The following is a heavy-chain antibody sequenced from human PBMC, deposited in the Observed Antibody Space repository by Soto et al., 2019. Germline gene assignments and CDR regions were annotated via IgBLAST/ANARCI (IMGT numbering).Heavy chain of an antibody. CDR3: AREGLGVVTALRDDAFDI. D-gene: IGHD2-21*02. Sequence: QVQLVQSGAEVKKPGSSVKVSCKASGGTFSSYAISWVRQAPGQGLEWMGGIIPIFGTANYAQKFQGRVTITADESTSTAYMELSSLRSEDTAVYYCAREGLGVVTALRDDAFDIWGQGTMVTVSS. CDR2: IIPIFGTA. J-gene: IGHJ3*02. V-gene: IGHV1-69*01. CDR1: GGTFSSYA.